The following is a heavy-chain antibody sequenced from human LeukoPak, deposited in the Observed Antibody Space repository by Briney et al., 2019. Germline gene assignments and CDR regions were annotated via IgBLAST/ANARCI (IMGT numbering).Heavy chain of an antibody. D-gene: IGHD5-24*01. V-gene: IGHV3-23*01. CDR1: GFTFRDSA. CDR3: ARDIQLST. Sequence: PGGALRLSCAGSGFTFRDSAMTWVRQAPGKGLEWVSLIISGANTYYADSVKGRFTISRDNSKDTLYLQMNSLRAGDTAIYYCARDIQLSTWGLGTMVTVSS. J-gene: IGHJ3*01. CDR2: IISGANT.